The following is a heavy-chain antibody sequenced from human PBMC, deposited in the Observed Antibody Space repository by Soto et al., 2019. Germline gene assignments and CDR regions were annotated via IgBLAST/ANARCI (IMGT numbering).Heavy chain of an antibody. V-gene: IGHV3-30*18. CDR3: AKDNYDSTGYYHY. CDR2: ISYDGSNK. CDR1: GFTFSSYG. J-gene: IGHJ4*02. Sequence: QVQLVESGGGVVQPGRSLRLSCAASGFTFSSYGMHWVRQAPGKGLEWVTVISYDGSNKYYADSVKGRFTISRDNSKNTLYLQMNSLRAEDTAVYYCAKDNYDSTGYYHYWGQGTLVTVSS. D-gene: IGHD3-22*01.